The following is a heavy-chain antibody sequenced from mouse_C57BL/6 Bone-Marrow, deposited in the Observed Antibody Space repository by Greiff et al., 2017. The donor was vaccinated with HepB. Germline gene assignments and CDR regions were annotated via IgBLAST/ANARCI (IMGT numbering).Heavy chain of an antibody. CDR1: GFTFSDFY. J-gene: IGHJ1*03. V-gene: IGHV7-1*01. Sequence: EVHLVESGGGLVQSGRSLRLSCATSGFTFSDFYMEWVRQAPGKGLEWIAASRNKANDYTTEYSASVKGRFIVSRDTSQSILYLQMNALRAEDTAIYYCARDALYGNHWYFDVWGTGTTVTVSS. CDR2: SRNKANDYTT. D-gene: IGHD2-1*01. CDR3: ARDALYGNHWYFDV.